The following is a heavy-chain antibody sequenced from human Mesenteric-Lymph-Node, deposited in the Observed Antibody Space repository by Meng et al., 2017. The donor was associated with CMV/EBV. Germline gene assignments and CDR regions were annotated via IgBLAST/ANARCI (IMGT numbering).Heavy chain of an antibody. J-gene: IGHJ4*02. CDR2: TYYRSESYN. CDR1: GESISSNNAA. CDR3: AYFGDLPPLW. D-gene: IGHD3-16*01. V-gene: IGHV6-1*01. Sequence: QLKQSGPGLVKSSPTLSVTFTISGESISSNNAAWNWIRQSPSRGLGWLGRTYYRSESYNDYAVSVKSRISVNLDTSKNQLSLHLNFVTPEDTVVYYCAYFGDLPPLWWGQGTLVTVSS.